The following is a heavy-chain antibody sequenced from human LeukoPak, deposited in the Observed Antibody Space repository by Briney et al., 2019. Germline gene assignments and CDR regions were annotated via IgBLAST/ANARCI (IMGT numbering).Heavy chain of an antibody. CDR1: GYTFTSYH. CDR3: ARDTDWNIPFDY. J-gene: IGHJ4*02. D-gene: IGHD1/OR15-1a*01. V-gene: IGHV1-3*04. Sequence: ASVKVSCKASGYTFTSYHMHWVRQAPGQRLEWMGWINTGNGDTKYSQRFQDRVTISRDTSASTAYMEVSSLTFEDTAVYYCARDTDWNIPFDYWGQGTLVTVSS. CDR2: INTGNGDT.